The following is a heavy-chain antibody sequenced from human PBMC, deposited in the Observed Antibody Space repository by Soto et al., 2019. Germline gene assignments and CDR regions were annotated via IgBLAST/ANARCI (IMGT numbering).Heavy chain of an antibody. D-gene: IGHD6-6*01. J-gene: IGHJ6*02. V-gene: IGHV1-69*06. CDR3: ASKDPDHSSSSDYYHYGMDV. CDR1: GGPFTSYA. Sequence: SVKVSCKASGGPFTSYAISWVRQAPGQGLEWMGGIIPIFGTANYAQKFQGRVTITADKSTSTAYMELSSLRSADTAVYYCASKDPDHSSSSDYYHYGMDVWGQGTTVTASS. CDR2: IIPIFGTA.